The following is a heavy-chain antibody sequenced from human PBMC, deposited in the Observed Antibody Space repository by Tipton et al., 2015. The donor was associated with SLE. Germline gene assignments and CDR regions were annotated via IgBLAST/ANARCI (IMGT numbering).Heavy chain of an antibody. CDR2: MYYSENT. Sequence: TLSLTCTVSGGSISSHYWSWIRQPPGKGLEWIGYMYYSENTNYNPSLKSRVTISVDTSKNHISLKLTSVTAADTAIYYCARDHLDYWGQGTLVTVSS. V-gene: IGHV4-59*11. CDR3: ARDHLDY. CDR1: GGSISSHY. J-gene: IGHJ4*02.